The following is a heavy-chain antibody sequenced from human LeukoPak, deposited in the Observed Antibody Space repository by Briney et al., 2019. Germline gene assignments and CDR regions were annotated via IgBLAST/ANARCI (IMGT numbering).Heavy chain of an antibody. D-gene: IGHD4-17*01. CDR2: IYPGDSDT. CDR3: ARLGYGDYAISWFDP. Sequence: GESLKISCKISGYRLTNNWIGWVRQVPGKGLEWMGIIYPGDSDTRYSPSFQGQVTISADKSTSTAYLQWSSLKASDTAMYYCARLGYGDYAISWFDPWGQGTLVTVSS. CDR1: GYRLTNNW. V-gene: IGHV5-51*01. J-gene: IGHJ5*02.